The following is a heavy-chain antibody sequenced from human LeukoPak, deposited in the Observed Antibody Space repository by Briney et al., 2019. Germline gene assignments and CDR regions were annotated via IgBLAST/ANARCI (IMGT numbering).Heavy chain of an antibody. Sequence: GGSLRLSCAASGFTLSSYGMHWVRQAPGKGLEWVAVISYDGSDKYLADSVKGRFTISRDNSKNTLYLQMNSLRAEDTAVYYCAKGHTYYDFWSGYYRPYYFDYWGQGTLVTVSS. V-gene: IGHV3-30*18. CDR2: ISYDGSDK. D-gene: IGHD3-3*01. CDR3: AKGHTYYDFWSGYYRPYYFDY. CDR1: GFTLSSYG. J-gene: IGHJ4*02.